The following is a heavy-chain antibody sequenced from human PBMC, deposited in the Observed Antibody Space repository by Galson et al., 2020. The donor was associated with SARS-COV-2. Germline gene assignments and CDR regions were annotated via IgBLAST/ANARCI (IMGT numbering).Heavy chain of an antibody. CDR2: INTNTGNP. V-gene: IGHV7-4-1*02. CDR1: GYTLTSYT. D-gene: IGHD2-2*01. Sequence: ASVKVSCKASGYTLTSYTMNWVRQAPGQGPEWMGWINTNTGNPTYAQGFTGRFVFSLNTSVSTAYLQISSLKAEDTAVYYCARAEEGIVVVPAAIGLDYYYYMDVCGKGTTVSVSS. J-gene: IGHJ6*03. CDR3: ARAEEGIVVVPAAIGLDYYYYMDV.